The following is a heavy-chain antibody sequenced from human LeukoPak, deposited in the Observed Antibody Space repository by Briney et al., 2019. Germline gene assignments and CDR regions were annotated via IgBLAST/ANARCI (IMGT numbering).Heavy chain of an antibody. V-gene: IGHV4-31*03. CDR1: GGSISSGDYY. CDR3: ARVKGFGVMVVVPAGHFDY. CDR2: IYYSGST. Sequence: PSQTLSLTCTVSGGSISSGDYYWSWIRQHPGKGLEWIGYIYYSGSTYYNPSLKSRVTISVDTSKNQFSLKLSSVTAADTAVYYCARVKGFGVMVVVPAGHFDYWGQGTLVTVSS. D-gene: IGHD2-2*01. J-gene: IGHJ4*02.